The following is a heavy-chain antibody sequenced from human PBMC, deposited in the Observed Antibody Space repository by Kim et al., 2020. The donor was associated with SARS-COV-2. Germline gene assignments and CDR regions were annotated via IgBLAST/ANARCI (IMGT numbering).Heavy chain of an antibody. CDR2: ISYDGSNK. CDR3: ARFRGQLVRGYYYGMDV. V-gene: IGHV3-30*04. CDR1: GFTFSSYA. J-gene: IGHJ6*02. Sequence: GGSLRLSCAASGFTFSSYAMHWVRQAPGKGLEWVAVISYDGSNKYYADSVKGRFTISRDNSKNTLYLQMNSLRAEDTAVYYCARFRGQLVRGYYYGMDVWGQGTTVTVSS. D-gene: IGHD6-13*01.